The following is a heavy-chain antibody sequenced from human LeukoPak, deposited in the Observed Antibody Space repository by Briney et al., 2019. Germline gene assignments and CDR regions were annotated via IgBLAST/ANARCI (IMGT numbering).Heavy chain of an antibody. J-gene: IGHJ5*02. CDR1: GYTFTGYY. CDR2: INPNSGGT. Sequence: ASVKVSCKASGYTFTGYYMHWVRRAPAQGHERMGWINPNSGGTNYAPKFQGRVTMTRDTSISTAYMELSRLRSDDTAVYYCARPYCSSTSCYENWFDPWGQGTLVTVSS. CDR3: ARPYCSSTSCYENWFDP. D-gene: IGHD2-2*01. V-gene: IGHV1-2*02.